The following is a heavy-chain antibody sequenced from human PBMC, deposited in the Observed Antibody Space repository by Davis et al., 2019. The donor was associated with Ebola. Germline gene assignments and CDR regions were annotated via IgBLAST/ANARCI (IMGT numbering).Heavy chain of an antibody. J-gene: IGHJ4*02. D-gene: IGHD2-8*02. CDR2: VSSNGHS. V-gene: IGHV4-39*01. CDR1: GGSVSGRKDY. Sequence: GSLRLSCSVSGGSVSGRKDYWGWIRQSPGKGLEWIASVSSNGHSYYNPSLKSRVSISIDTSRSQFSLELKSVTAADTAVYFCGNLWSVDGSDYWGRGTLVSVSS. CDR3: GNLWSVDGSDY.